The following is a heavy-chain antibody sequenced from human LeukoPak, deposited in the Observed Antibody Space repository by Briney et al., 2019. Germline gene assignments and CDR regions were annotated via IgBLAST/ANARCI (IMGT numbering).Heavy chain of an antibody. Sequence: LXXSXXAXGFTFXTYNMNWVRQAPGKGLEWVSHITSSSTNIYYADSVKGRFTISRDNAKSALSLQMNSLRDEDTAVYYCATSGNYYLKYWGQGTLVTVSS. CDR3: ATSGNYYLKY. CDR1: GFTFXTYN. D-gene: IGHD1-26*01. V-gene: IGHV3-48*02. J-gene: IGHJ4*02. CDR2: ITSSSTNI.